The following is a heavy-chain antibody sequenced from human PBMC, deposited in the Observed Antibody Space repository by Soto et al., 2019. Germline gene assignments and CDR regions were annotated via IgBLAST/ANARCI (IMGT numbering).Heavy chain of an antibody. Sequence: DVQLVESGGGLVQPGRSLRLSCAASGFTFDDYAMHWVRQAPGKGLEWVSGISWNSGSIGYADSVKGRFTISRDNAKNSLYLQMNSLRAEDTALYYCAKDNEGSITGTTYWGQGTLVTVSS. D-gene: IGHD1-7*01. CDR3: AKDNEGSITGTTY. CDR1: GFTFDDYA. J-gene: IGHJ4*02. V-gene: IGHV3-9*01. CDR2: ISWNSGSI.